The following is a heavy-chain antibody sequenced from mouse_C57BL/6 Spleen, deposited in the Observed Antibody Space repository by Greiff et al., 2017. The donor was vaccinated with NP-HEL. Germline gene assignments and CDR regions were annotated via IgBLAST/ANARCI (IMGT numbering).Heavy chain of an antibody. J-gene: IGHJ3*01. CDR3: ARWTFAY. CDR2: ISSGSSII. V-gene: IGHV5-17*01. Sequence: EVQVVESGGGLVKPGGSLKLSCAASGFTFSDYGMHWVRQAPEKGLEWVAYISSGSSIIYYADTVKGRFTISRDNAKNTMFLQMTSLRSEDTAMYYCARWTFAYWGQGTLVTVSA. CDR1: GFTFSDYG.